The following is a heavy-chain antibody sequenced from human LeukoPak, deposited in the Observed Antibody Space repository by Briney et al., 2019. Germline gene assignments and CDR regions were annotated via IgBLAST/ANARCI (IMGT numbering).Heavy chain of an antibody. CDR1: GFTFSSYA. Sequence: GGSLRLSCAASGFTFSSYAMSWVRQAPGKGLEWVSAISGSGGSTYYADSVKGRFTISRDNSKNTLYLQMNSLRAEDTAVYYCAKDLPPGVGATGDDAFDIWGQGTMVTVSS. J-gene: IGHJ3*02. CDR2: ISGSGGST. V-gene: IGHV3-23*01. CDR3: AKDLPPGVGATGDDAFDI. D-gene: IGHD1-26*01.